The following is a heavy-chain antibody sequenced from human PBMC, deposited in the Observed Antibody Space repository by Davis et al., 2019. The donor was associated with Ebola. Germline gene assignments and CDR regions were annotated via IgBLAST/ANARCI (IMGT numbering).Heavy chain of an antibody. CDR1: GYTFTSYG. CDR2: INPHNGNT. J-gene: IGHJ4*02. D-gene: IGHD1-26*01. V-gene: IGHV1-18*04. Sequence: ASVKVSCKASGYTFTSYGITWVRQAPGQGLEWMGWINPHNGNTNYAQNVQGRVTMTTDTSTSTAYMEVRSLRSDDTAVYYCARAYSGSYIMGYWGQGTLVTVSS. CDR3: ARAYSGSYIMGY.